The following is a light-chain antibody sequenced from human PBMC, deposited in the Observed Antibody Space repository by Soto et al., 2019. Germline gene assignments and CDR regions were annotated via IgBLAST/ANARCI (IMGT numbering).Light chain of an antibody. CDR2: LGS. CDR1: QSLLHSNGYNY. CDR3: MQALQSPPYT. J-gene: IGKJ2*01. Sequence: DIVMTQSPLSLPVTPGEPASISCRSSQSLLHSNGYNYLDWYLQKPGQSPQLLIYLGSNRASGVLDRFSGGGSGTDFTLKISRVEAEDVGVYYCMQALQSPPYTLGQGTKLEIK. V-gene: IGKV2-28*01.